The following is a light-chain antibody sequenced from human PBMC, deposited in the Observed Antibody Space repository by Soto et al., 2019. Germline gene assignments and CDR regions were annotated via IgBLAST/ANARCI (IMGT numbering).Light chain of an antibody. CDR1: QSVSSK. CDR3: QQYYNWPLEYT. CDR2: TAS. J-gene: IGKJ2*01. Sequence: EIVMTQSPGTLFVSPGERVTLSCRASQSVSSKVAWYQQKPGQAPRLLIFTASLRATGVPARFSGSGSGTEFTLTISSLQSEDFAVYWCQQYYNWPLEYTFGQGTKLEI. V-gene: IGKV3-15*01.